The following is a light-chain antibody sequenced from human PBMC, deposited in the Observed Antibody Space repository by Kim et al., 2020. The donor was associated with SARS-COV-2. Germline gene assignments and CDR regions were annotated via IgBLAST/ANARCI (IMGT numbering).Light chain of an antibody. CDR2: YDD. J-gene: IGLJ1*01. V-gene: IGLV3-21*04. Sequence: SYELTQPPSVSVAPGKTAMITCGGNNIGTKTVHWYQQKPGQAPALLITYDDDRPSGIPERFSGSNSGNTATLTVSRVEAGDEADYYCQVWDGRIDKYVFGTGTKVTVL. CDR1: NIGTKT. CDR3: QVWDGRIDKYV.